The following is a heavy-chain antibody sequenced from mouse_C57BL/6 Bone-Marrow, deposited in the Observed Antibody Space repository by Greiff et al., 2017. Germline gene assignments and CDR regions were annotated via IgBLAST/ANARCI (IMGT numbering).Heavy chain of an antibody. CDR3: TRSLIYYGTNY. V-gene: IGHV14-2*01. D-gene: IGHD1-1*01. CDR1: GFNIKDDY. Sequence: EVQLQQSGAELVRPGASVKLSCTASGFNIKDDYIHWVKQRTEQGLEWIGRIDPEDGETKYAPKFQDKATITADTSSNTAYLQLSSLTSEDTAVYYCTRSLIYYGTNYWGQGTTLTVSS. CDR2: IDPEDGET. J-gene: IGHJ2*01.